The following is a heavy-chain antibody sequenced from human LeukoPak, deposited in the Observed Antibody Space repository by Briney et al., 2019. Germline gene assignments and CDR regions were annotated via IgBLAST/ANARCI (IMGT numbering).Heavy chain of an antibody. Sequence: PSETLSLTCAVSGGSFSGYYWSWIRQPPGKGLEWIGEINHSGSPNYNPSLKSRVTISIDTSKKQFSLKLSPVTAADTAVYYCARDLSDYYGSGSYRPIDAFDIWGQGTMVTVSS. CDR3: ARDLSDYYGSGSYRPIDAFDI. CDR2: INHSGSP. J-gene: IGHJ3*02. D-gene: IGHD3-10*01. V-gene: IGHV4-34*01. CDR1: GGSFSGYY.